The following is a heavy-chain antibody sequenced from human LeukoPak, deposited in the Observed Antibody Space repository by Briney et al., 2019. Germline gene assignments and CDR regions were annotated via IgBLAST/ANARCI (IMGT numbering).Heavy chain of an antibody. CDR3: ARGFSGSYYDWFDP. CDR2: IIPIFGTA. Sequence: ASVKVSCKASGGTFSSYAISWVRQAPGQGLEWMGGIIPIFGTANYAQKFQGRVTITADKSTSTAYMELSSLRSEDTAVYYCARGFSGSYYDWFDPWGQGTLVTVSS. D-gene: IGHD1-26*01. CDR1: GGTFSSYA. J-gene: IGHJ5*02. V-gene: IGHV1-69*06.